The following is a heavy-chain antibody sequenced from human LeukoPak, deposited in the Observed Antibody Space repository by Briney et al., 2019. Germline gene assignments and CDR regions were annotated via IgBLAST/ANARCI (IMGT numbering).Heavy chain of an antibody. CDR3: AASLGLAVAGITY. CDR2: IIPIFGSA. CDR1: GGTFSSYA. J-gene: IGHJ4*02. V-gene: IGHV1-69*05. Sequence: SVKVSCKASGGTFSSYAISWVRQAPGQGLEWMGGIIPIFGSANYAQKFQGRVTITTDESTSTAYMELSSLRSEDTAVYYCAASLGLAVAGITYWGQGTLVTVSS. D-gene: IGHD6-19*01.